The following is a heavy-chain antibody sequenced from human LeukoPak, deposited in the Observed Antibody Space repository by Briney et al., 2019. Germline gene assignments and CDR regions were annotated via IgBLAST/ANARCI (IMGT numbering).Heavy chain of an antibody. D-gene: IGHD2-15*01. Sequence: GGSLRLSCAASGFTFSSYWMHWVRQAPGKGLMWVSRINGDDTSTTYADSVKGRFTISRDNAKNTLYLQMNSLRAEDTAVYYCARDLGSGGSCYRNWGQGTLVTVSS. J-gene: IGHJ4*02. CDR3: ARDLGSGGSCYRN. CDR1: GFTFSSYW. V-gene: IGHV3-74*01. CDR2: INGDDTST.